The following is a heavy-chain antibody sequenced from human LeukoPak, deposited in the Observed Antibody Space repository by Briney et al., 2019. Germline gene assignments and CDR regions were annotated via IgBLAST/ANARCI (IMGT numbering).Heavy chain of an antibody. J-gene: IGHJ4*02. V-gene: IGHV4-39*01. CDR3: ARRVISSTSSRRDY. D-gene: IGHD2-2*01. CDR2: IYYSGST. Sequence: PSETLSLTCTVSGGSISSSSYYWGWIRQPPGKGLEWIGSIYYSGSTYYNPSLKSRVTISVDTSKNQFSLKLSSVTAADTAVYYCARRVISSTSSRRDYWGQGTLVTVSS. CDR1: GGSISSSSYY.